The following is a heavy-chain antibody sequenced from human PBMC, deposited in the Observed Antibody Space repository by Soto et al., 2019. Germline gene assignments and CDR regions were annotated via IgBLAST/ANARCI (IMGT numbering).Heavy chain of an antibody. CDR2: IYWDDDK. D-gene: IGHD3-16*01. J-gene: IGHJ5*02. CDR1: GFSLTTRGVG. Sequence: QITLKESGPTLVKPTQTLTLTCTFSGFSLTTRGVGVGWIRQPPGKALECLALIYWDDDKRYSPCLQSRLSITKDTSKNHEVLTMTNVDPVDTATYYCAHIPNYYQYDWFDPWGQGTLVSVSS. V-gene: IGHV2-5*02. CDR3: AHIPNYYQYDWFDP.